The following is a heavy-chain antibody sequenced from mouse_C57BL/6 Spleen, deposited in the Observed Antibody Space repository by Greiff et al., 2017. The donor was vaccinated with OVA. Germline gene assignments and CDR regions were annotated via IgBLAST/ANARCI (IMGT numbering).Heavy chain of an antibody. V-gene: IGHV1-55*01. CDR3: ARSYGSSYWFAY. D-gene: IGHD1-1*01. Sequence: VQLQQSGAELVKPGASVKMSCKASGYTFTSYWITWVKQRPGQGLEWIGDIYPGSGSTNYNEKFKSKATLTVDTSSSTTYMQLSSLTSEDSAVYYCARSYGSSYWFAYWGQGTLVTVSA. CDR2: IYPGSGST. J-gene: IGHJ3*01. CDR1: GYTFTSYW.